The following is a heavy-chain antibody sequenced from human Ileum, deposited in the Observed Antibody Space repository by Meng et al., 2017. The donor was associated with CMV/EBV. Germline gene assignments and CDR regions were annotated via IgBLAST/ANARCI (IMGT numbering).Heavy chain of an antibody. V-gene: IGHV4-4*07. D-gene: IGHD3-10*01. J-gene: IGHJ5*02. CDR1: GGSLTSYY. CDR2: IHPTGTT. Sequence: QLQVQEAGPSLLQPSETLSLTCTVTGGSLTSYYWTWIRQPAGKGLEWIGRIHPTGTTDDNPSLRSRVSMSLDKSKNQFSLKLTSVTAADTAVYYCARAAARGVPVDLWGQGTLVTVSS. CDR3: ARAAARGVPVDL.